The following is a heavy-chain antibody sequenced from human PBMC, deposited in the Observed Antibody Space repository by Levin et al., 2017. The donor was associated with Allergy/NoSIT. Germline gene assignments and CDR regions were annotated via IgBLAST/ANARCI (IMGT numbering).Heavy chain of an antibody. Sequence: LSLTCAASGFTFSSYAMSWVRQAPGKGLEWVSAISGSGGSTYYADSVKGRFTISRDNSKNTLYLQMNSLRAEDTAVYYCAKDVEDFGAFDYWGQGTLVTVSS. CDR2: ISGSGGST. CDR1: GFTFSSYA. J-gene: IGHJ4*02. CDR3: AKDVEDFGAFDY. V-gene: IGHV3-23*01. D-gene: IGHD3-10*01.